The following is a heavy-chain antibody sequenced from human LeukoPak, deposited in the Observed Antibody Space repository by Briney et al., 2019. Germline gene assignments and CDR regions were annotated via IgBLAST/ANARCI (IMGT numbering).Heavy chain of an antibody. Sequence: QAGGSLRLSCAASGFTFSSYGMHWVRQAPGKGLEWVAVIWYDGSNKYYADSVKGRFTISRDNSKNTLYLQVSSLRAEDTAVYYCAKPTWGDGDSSGWSAFDYWGQGTLVTVSS. J-gene: IGHJ4*02. V-gene: IGHV3-33*06. CDR1: GFTFSSYG. CDR3: AKPTWGDGDSSGWSAFDY. D-gene: IGHD6-19*01. CDR2: IWYDGSNK.